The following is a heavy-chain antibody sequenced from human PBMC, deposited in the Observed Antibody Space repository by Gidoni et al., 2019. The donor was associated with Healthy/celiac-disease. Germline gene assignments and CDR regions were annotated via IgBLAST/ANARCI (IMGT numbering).Heavy chain of an antibody. D-gene: IGHD3-9*01. Sequence: QVQPVQSGAEVKKPGASVKVSCKASGYTFTSYGTSWVRQAPGQGLEWRGRNSAYNGNTNYSQKLQGRVTMTTDTSTSTAYMELRSLRSDDTAVYYCARDERYFDWWVDVWGQGTTVTVSS. CDR2: NSAYNGNT. V-gene: IGHV1-18*01. CDR3: ARDERYFDWWVDV. J-gene: IGHJ6*02. CDR1: GYTFTSYG.